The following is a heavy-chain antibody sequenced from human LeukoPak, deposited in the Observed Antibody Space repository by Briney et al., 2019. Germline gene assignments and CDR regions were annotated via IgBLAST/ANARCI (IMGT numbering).Heavy chain of an antibody. CDR1: GGTFSSYA. D-gene: IGHD3-22*01. J-gene: IGHJ5*02. Sequence: SVKVSCKASGGTFSSYAISWVRQAPGQGLEWMGRIIPIFGIANYAQKFQGRVTITADKSTSTAYMELSSLRSEDTAVYHCARLDYYDSSGYGKGVDPWGQGTLVTVSS. V-gene: IGHV1-69*04. CDR3: ARLDYYDSSGYGKGVDP. CDR2: IIPIFGIA.